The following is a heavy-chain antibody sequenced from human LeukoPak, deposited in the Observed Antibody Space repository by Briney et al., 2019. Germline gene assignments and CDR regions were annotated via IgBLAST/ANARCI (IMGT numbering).Heavy chain of an antibody. D-gene: IGHD1-26*01. V-gene: IGHV4-59*12. Sequence: SETLSLTCTVSGGSISSYYWSWIRQPPGKGLEWIGYIYYSGSTSYNPSLKSRVTISVDTSKNQFSLKLSSVTAADTAVYYCARARRPMGATRGYNWFDPWGQGTLVTVSS. CDR3: ARARRPMGATRGYNWFDP. J-gene: IGHJ5*02. CDR2: IYYSGST. CDR1: GGSISSYY.